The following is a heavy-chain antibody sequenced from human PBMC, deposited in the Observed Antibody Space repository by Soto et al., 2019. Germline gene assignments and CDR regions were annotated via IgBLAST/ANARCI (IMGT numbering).Heavy chain of an antibody. CDR1: GFSLSTSGVG. Sequence: SGPTLVNPTQTLTLTCTFSGFSLSTSGVGVGWIRQPPGKALEWLALIYWDDDKRYGPSLKSRLTITKDTSKNQVVLTMTNMDPVDTATYYCARGLVYYDSSGYDTGDYFDYWGQGTLVTVSS. CDR2: IYWDDDK. V-gene: IGHV2-5*05. CDR3: ARGLVYYDSSGYDTGDYFDY. D-gene: IGHD3-22*01. J-gene: IGHJ4*02.